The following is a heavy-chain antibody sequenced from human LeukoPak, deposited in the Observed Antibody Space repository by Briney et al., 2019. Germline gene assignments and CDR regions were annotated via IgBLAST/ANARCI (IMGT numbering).Heavy chain of an antibody. CDR1: GGSISSYY. Sequence: SETLSLTCTVSGGSISSYYWSWIRRPAGKGLEWIGRIYTSGSTNYNPSLKSRVTMSVDTSKNQFSLKLSSVTAADTAVYYCAREREITIFGVVSRAFDIWGQGTMVTVSS. V-gene: IGHV4-4*07. CDR2: IYTSGST. CDR3: AREREITIFGVVSRAFDI. J-gene: IGHJ3*02. D-gene: IGHD3-3*01.